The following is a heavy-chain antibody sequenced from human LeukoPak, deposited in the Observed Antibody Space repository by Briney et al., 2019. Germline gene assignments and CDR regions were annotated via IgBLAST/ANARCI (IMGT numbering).Heavy chain of an antibody. CDR1: GFPFNIYG. D-gene: IGHD5-18*01. Sequence: GESLRLSCAASGFPFNIYGLHWVRQAPGKGLEWVALISFDGGVRYYADSVKGRFTISRDNSKNTLYLQMNSLRSEDSAVYYCLTEDTPTVYDYWGQGTLVTVSS. CDR2: ISFDGGVR. J-gene: IGHJ4*02. CDR3: LTEDTPTVYDY. V-gene: IGHV3-30*03.